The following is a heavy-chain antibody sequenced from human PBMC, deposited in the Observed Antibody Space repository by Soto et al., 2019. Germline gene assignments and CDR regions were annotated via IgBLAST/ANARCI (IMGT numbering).Heavy chain of an antibody. Sequence: EVQLVESGGDLVQPGGSLRLSCTASGFSFSSYWMSWVRQAPGKGLEWVANIKQDGSEKYYVDSVKGRFTISRDNAKNALYLRVNRVRAEDTAVYYCARGAGSYFRRVVGAFDIWGQGTMVTVSS. V-gene: IGHV3-7*04. CDR2: IKQDGSEK. D-gene: IGHD3-10*01. CDR3: ARGAGSYFRRVVGAFDI. J-gene: IGHJ3*02. CDR1: GFSFSSYW.